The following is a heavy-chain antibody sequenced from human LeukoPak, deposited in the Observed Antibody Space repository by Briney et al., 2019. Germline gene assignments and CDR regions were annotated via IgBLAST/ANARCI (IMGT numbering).Heavy chain of an antibody. CDR1: GYTFTGYY. V-gene: IGHV1-2*02. J-gene: IGHJ4*02. D-gene: IGHD6-19*01. Sequence: GASVKVSCKASGYTFTGYYIHWVRQAPGQGLEWMGWLNPNSGGTKYAQKFQGRVTMTRDTSISTAYMELSSLTSDDTALYYCATDGAVAGTAYPEYWGQGTLVTVSS. CDR2: LNPNSGGT. CDR3: ATDGAVAGTAYPEY.